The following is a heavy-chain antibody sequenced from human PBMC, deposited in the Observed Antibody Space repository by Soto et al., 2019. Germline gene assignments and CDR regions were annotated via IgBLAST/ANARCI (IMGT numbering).Heavy chain of an antibody. D-gene: IGHD4-4*01. V-gene: IGHV1-18*04. CDR2: ISTYAGDT. CDR3: ARRARHNYNHADY. J-gene: IGHJ4*02. Sequence: QVQLVQSGPEVREPGASVKVSCRTSGYTFTTYGINWVRQAPGQGLERMGWISTYAGDTKVAQTMQGRVTLTAETSTNTAYMEVRSLTSDDTAVYYCARRARHNYNHADYWGQGTLVTVSS. CDR1: GYTFTTYG.